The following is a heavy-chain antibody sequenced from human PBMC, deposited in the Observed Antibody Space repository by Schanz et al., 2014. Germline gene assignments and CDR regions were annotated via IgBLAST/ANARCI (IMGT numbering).Heavy chain of an antibody. CDR3: AKSYDTSGYSGFDY. CDR2: ISYDGSNK. Sequence: QVQLVESGGGVVQPGRSLRLSCAGSGFSFSGFGMHWVRQAPGKGLEWVALISYDGSNKYYADSVKGRFTISRDNSKNTLYLQMNSLRTEDTAVYFCAKSYDTSGYSGFDYWGQGTLVTVSS. CDR1: GFSFSGFG. D-gene: IGHD3-22*01. V-gene: IGHV3-30*18. J-gene: IGHJ4*02.